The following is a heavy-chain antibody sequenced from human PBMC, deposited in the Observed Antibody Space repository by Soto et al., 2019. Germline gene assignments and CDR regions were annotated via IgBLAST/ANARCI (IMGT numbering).Heavy chain of an antibody. Sequence: QVQMVQSGAEVKKPGASGRVSCKTSGYSFTDYYIHWVRQAPGQGLEGMGWINPNSGGTNYARKFQGRVTLTRDTSINTAYMDLSSLTSDDTAVFHWARGGYCDTVNCYEGYSYGMDVWGQGTTVSVSS. J-gene: IGHJ6*02. V-gene: IGHV1-2*02. CDR3: ARGGYCDTVNCYEGYSYGMDV. CDR1: GYSFTDYY. D-gene: IGHD2-2*03. CDR2: INPNSGGT.